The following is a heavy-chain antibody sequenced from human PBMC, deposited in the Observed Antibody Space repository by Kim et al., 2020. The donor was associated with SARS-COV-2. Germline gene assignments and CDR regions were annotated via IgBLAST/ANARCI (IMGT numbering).Heavy chain of an antibody. CDR2: ISGSGGST. J-gene: IGHJ4*02. V-gene: IGHV3-23*01. CDR3: AKKKSGCYDSSGQLYYFDY. D-gene: IGHD3-22*01. CDR1: GFTFSSYA. Sequence: GGSLRLSCAASGFTFSSYAMSWVRQAPGKGLEWVSAISGSGGSTYYADSVKGRFTISRDNSKNTLYLQMNSLRAEDTAVYYCAKKKSGCYDSSGQLYYFDYWGQGTLVTVSS.